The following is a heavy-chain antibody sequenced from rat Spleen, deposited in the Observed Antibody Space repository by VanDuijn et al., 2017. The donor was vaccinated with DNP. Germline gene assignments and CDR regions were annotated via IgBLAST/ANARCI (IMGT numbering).Heavy chain of an antibody. Sequence: EVQLVESGGGLVQPGWSLKLSCAASGFTLTDYYMAWVRQTPTKGLEWVAYINYDGGSTYSGDSVKGRFTISRDNVKNTLYLQMNSLRSEDTATYYCAIYYYSGDNWFAYWGQGTLVTVSS. J-gene: IGHJ3*01. CDR2: INYDGGST. V-gene: IGHV5-20*01. CDR1: GFTLTDYY. CDR3: AIYYYSGDNWFAY. D-gene: IGHD1-1*01.